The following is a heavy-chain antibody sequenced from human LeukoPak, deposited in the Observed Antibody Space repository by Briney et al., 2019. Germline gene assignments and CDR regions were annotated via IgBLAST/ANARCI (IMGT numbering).Heavy chain of an antibody. D-gene: IGHD6-13*01. V-gene: IGHV4-39*07. CDR3: ARDKGEQQLAFLFDY. J-gene: IGHJ4*02. Sequence: SETLSLTCTVSGGSISSSSYYWGWIRQPPGKGLEWIGSIYYSGSTYYNPSFKSRVTISVDTSKNQFSLKLSSVTAADTAVYYCARDKGEQQLAFLFDYWGQGTLVTVSS. CDR2: IYYSGST. CDR1: GGSISSSSYY.